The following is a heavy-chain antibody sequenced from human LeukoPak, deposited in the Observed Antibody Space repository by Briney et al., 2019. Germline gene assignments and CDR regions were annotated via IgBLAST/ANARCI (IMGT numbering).Heavy chain of an antibody. CDR3: ARTDYGDYTTFDY. Sequence: GGSLRLSCAASGFSFSNHGMHWVRQAPGKGLEWVAVIWYDGSNKYYADSVKGRFTISRDNSKNTVYLQMNSLRAEDTAVYYCARTDYGDYTTFDYWGQGTLVTVSS. CDR1: GFSFSNHG. J-gene: IGHJ4*02. CDR2: IWYDGSNK. D-gene: IGHD4-17*01. V-gene: IGHV3-33*01.